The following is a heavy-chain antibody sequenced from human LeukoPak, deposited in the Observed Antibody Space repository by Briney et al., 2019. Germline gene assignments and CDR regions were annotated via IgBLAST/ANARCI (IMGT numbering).Heavy chain of an antibody. V-gene: IGHV3-21*01. D-gene: IGHD3-9*01. CDR3: ARASGFNYYFDY. Sequence: GSLRLSCAASGFPFSSYNMNLVRPAPGKGLEWVSFISSTSSYIYYADSVKGRFTISRDNAKNSLYLQMNSLRADDTAVYYCARASGFNYYFDYWGQGALVTVSS. CDR1: GFPFSSYN. CDR2: ISSTSSYI. J-gene: IGHJ4*02.